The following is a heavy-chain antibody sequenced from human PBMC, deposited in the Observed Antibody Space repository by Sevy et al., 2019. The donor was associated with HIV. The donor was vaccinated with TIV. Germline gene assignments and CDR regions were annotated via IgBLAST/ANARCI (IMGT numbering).Heavy chain of an antibody. CDR3: AREGCTKPHDY. D-gene: IGHD2-8*01. J-gene: IGHJ4*02. V-gene: IGHV3-23*01. CDR1: GFTFSKYS. CDR2: FSFGCGRI. Sequence: EGSLRLSCAASGFTFSKYSMSWVRQAPGKGLEWVSTFSFGCGRINYADSVKGRFTISRDDSKNTLYLQMNSLRAEDTAVYYCAREGCTKPHDYWGQGTLVTVSS.